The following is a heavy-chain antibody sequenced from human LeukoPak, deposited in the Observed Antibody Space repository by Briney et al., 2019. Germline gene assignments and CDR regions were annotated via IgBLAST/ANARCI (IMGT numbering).Heavy chain of an antibody. CDR1: GFIVRTNY. D-gene: IGHD5-24*01. CDR2: IYSGGTT. J-gene: IGHJ3*02. V-gene: IGHV3-66*01. Sequence: PGGSLRLSCEASGFIVRTNYMSWVRQAPGKRLEWGSVIYSGGTTDYAESVKGRFTISKDNSKNTLFLQMNSLRAEDTAIYYCARAIDSDGWLQSGSAFDIWGPGTMVTVSS. CDR3: ARAIDSDGWLQSGSAFDI.